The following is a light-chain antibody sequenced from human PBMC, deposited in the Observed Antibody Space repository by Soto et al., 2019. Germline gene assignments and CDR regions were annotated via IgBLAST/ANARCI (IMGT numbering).Light chain of an antibody. V-gene: IGLV2-8*01. Sequence: QSALTQPPSASGSPGQSVAISCTGTSSDVGGNNYVSWYQQHPGKAPKLMVYEVTKRPSGVPDRFSGSESGNTASLTVSGLQAEDEADYYCSSYAGSNNVIFGGGTKLTVL. CDR3: SSYAGSNNVI. CDR2: EVT. J-gene: IGLJ2*01. CDR1: SSDVGGNNY.